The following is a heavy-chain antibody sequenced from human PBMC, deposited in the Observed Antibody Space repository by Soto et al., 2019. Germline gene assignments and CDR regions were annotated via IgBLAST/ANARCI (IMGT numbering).Heavy chain of an antibody. J-gene: IGHJ5*02. CDR1: GGSISSSNW. CDR3: ARGNCSGGSCYWPTRQNWFDP. Sequence: LSLTCAVSGGSISSSNWWSWVRQPPGKGLEWIGEIYHSGSTNYNPSLKSRVTISVDKSKNQFSLKLSSVTAADTAVYYCARGNCSGGSCYWPTRQNWFDPWGQGTLVTVSS. D-gene: IGHD2-15*01. V-gene: IGHV4-4*02. CDR2: IYHSGST.